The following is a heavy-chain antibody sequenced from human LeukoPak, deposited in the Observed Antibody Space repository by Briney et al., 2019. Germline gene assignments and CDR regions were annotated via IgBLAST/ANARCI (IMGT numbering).Heavy chain of an antibody. Sequence: SETLSLTCTVSGGPISSGGYYWSWIRQHPRKGLEWIGYIYYSGSTYYNPSLKSRVTISVDTSKNQFSLKLSSVTAADTAVYYCARGSATRYYYYMDVWGKGTTVTVSS. J-gene: IGHJ6*03. V-gene: IGHV4-31*03. CDR3: ARGSATRYYYYMDV. CDR2: IYYSGST. D-gene: IGHD1-26*01. CDR1: GGPISSGGYY.